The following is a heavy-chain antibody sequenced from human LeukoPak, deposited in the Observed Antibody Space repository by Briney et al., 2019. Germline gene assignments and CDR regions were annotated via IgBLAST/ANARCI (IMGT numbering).Heavy chain of an antibody. CDR1: GGSISSYY. D-gene: IGHD2-8*01. J-gene: IGHJ3*02. CDR2: IYYSGST. Sequence: SSETLSLTCTVSGGSISSYYWSWIRQPPGKGLEWIGYIYYSGSTNYNSSLKSRVTISVDTSKNQFSLKLSSVTAADTAVYYCARVVSNGDRAAFDIWGQGTMVTVSS. V-gene: IGHV4-59*01. CDR3: ARVVSNGDRAAFDI.